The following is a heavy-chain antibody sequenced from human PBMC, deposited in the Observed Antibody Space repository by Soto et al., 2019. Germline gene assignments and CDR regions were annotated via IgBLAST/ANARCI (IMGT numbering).Heavy chain of an antibody. V-gene: IGHV1-69*13. CDR3: ARGDAYNLYYFDY. D-gene: IGHD1-1*01. CDR1: GGTFSSYA. J-gene: IGHJ4*02. Sequence: SVKVSCKASGGTFSSYAISWVRQAPGQGLEWMGGIIPIFGTANYAQKFQGRVTITADESTSTAYMELSSLRSEDTAVYYCARGDAYNLYYFDYWGQGTLVTVSS. CDR2: IIPIFGTA.